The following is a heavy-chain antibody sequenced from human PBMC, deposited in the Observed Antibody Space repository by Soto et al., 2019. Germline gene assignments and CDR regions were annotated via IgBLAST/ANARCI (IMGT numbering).Heavy chain of an antibody. D-gene: IGHD5-12*01. CDR1: GFTFSDYY. J-gene: IGHJ4*02. CDR2: ISSSSSYT. Sequence: PGGSLRLSCAASGFTFSDYYMSWIRQAPGKGLEWVSYISSSSSYTNYADSVKGRFTISRDNAKNSLYLQMNSLRAEDTAVYYCARAVLMGSGYDWPIGYWGQGTLVTVSS. CDR3: ARAVLMGSGYDWPIGY. V-gene: IGHV3-11*06.